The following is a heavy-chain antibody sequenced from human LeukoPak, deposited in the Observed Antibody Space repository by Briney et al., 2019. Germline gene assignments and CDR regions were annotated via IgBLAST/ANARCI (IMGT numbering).Heavy chain of an antibody. V-gene: IGHV3-74*01. CDR1: GFTFSSYW. CDR2: INGDGRNI. J-gene: IGHJ4*02. D-gene: IGHD2-15*01. Sequence: GGSLRLSCVASGFTFSSYWMHWVRQDPRKGLVWVSRINGDGRNINYADSVRGRFTISRDNAKNTLYLQMNTLRVEDTAVYYCARALLGQDFDYWGQGTLVTVSS. CDR3: ARALLGQDFDY.